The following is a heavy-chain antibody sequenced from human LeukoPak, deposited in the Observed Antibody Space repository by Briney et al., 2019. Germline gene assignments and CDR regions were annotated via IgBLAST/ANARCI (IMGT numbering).Heavy chain of an antibody. V-gene: IGHV3-49*04. CDR1: GFTLGDYA. J-gene: IGHJ4*02. CDR3: TRGYYYLY. Sequence: GGSLRLSCTASGFTLGDYAMSWVRQAPGKGLEWVGFIRSKAYGATTEYAASVKGRFAISRDDSKSIAYLQMNSLKTEDTAVYYCTRGYYYLYWGQGTLVTVSS. CDR2: IRSKAYGATT. D-gene: IGHD3-10*01.